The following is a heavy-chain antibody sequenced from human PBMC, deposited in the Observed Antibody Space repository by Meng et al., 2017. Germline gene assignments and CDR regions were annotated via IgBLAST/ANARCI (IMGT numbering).Heavy chain of an antibody. V-gene: IGHV3-15*01. D-gene: IGHD2-2*02. CDR3: NTIPDYYYYYGMDV. Sequence: GESLKISCAASGFTFRNAWMSWVRQAPGTGLEWVGRIKRKTDGGTTDYAAPVKGRFTISRDDSKNTLYLQMNSLKTEDTAVYYCNTIPDYYYYYGMDVWGQGTTVTVSS. CDR2: IKRKTDGGTT. J-gene: IGHJ6*02. CDR1: GFTFRNAW.